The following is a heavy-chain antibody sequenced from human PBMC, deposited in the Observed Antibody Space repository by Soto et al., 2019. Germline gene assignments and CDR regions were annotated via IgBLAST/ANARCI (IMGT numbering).Heavy chain of an antibody. CDR3: ARDLAAGDH. D-gene: IGHD6-13*01. CDR1: GYTFTNYY. Sequence: QVQLVQSGAEVKKPGASVKVSCKASGYTFTNYYIHWVRQAPGQGLEWMGIINPTSGSTNYAQKFQGRVPLTYDTATTTGSMELSGLRSEDTAELYCARDLAAGDHWGQGTLVTVSS. V-gene: IGHV1-46*01. CDR2: INPTSGST. J-gene: IGHJ4*02.